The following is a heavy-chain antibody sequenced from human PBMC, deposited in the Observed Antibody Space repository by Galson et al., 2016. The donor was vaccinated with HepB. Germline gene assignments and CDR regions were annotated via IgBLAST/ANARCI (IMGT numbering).Heavy chain of an antibody. CDR3: ARSGFYDSNGYGEFDP. CDR2: INPSGGTT. CDR1: GYIFTTYH. J-gene: IGHJ5*02. V-gene: IGHV1-46*01. Sequence: SVKVSCKASGYIFTTYHMHWVRQAPGQGLEWVGMINPSGGTTNYAQRFQGRVTMTWATPTSTVYMELSSLRSEDTAVYYCARSGFYDSNGYGEFDPWGQGTLVTVSS. D-gene: IGHD3-22*01.